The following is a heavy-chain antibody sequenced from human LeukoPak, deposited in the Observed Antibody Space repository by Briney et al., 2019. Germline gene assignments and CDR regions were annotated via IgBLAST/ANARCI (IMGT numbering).Heavy chain of an antibody. V-gene: IGHV3-23*01. CDR1: GFTFSNYD. J-gene: IGHJ4*02. D-gene: IGHD3-22*01. CDR3: AKELDSSGYFDY. CDR2: ISGSGGST. Sequence: GGSLRLSCAASGFTFSNYDMSWVRQAAGEGLEWVSGISGSGGSTYHADSVKGRFTISRDNSKNTLYLQMNSLRAEDTAVYYCAKELDSSGYFDYWGQGTLVTVSS.